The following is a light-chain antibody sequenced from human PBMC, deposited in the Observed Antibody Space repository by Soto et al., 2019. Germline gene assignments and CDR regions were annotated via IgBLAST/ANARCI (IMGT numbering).Light chain of an antibody. CDR3: QHYGGSWE. Sequence: EIVLTQSPGTLSLSPGERATLSCRANQSLRSTYVAWYQQKPGQSPRLLIYGASSRATGIPDRFSGSGSGTDFSLTITRLEPEDFAVYYCQHYGGSWEFGQGTKADFK. CDR2: GAS. CDR1: QSLRSTY. J-gene: IGKJ1*01. V-gene: IGKV3-20*01.